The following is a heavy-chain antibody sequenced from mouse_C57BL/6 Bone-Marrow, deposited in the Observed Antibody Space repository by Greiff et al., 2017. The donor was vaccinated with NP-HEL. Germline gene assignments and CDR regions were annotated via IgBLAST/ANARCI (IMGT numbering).Heavy chain of an antibody. CDR2: IYPRSGNT. D-gene: IGHD4-1*01. V-gene: IGHV1-81*01. Sequence: VQLQQSGAELARPGASVKLSCKASGYTFTSYGISWVKQRTGQGLEWIGAIYPRSGNTYYNEKFKGKATLTADKSSSTAYMELRSLTSEDSAVYFCARVNWAFDYWGQGTTLTVSS. CDR3: ARVNWAFDY. J-gene: IGHJ2*01. CDR1: GYTFTSYG.